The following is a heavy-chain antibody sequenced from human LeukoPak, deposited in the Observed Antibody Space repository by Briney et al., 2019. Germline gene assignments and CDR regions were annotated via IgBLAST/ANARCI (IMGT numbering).Heavy chain of an antibody. J-gene: IGHJ4*02. CDR3: ARGRRAQRYYFDY. Sequence: GGSLRLSCAASGFTFSSYAMHWVRQAPGKGLEWVAVISYDGSNKYYADSVKGRFTISRDNSKNTLYLQMNSLRAEDTAVYYCARGRRAQRYYFDYWGQGTLVTVSS. CDR2: ISYDGSNK. V-gene: IGHV3-30*04. CDR1: GFTFSSYA.